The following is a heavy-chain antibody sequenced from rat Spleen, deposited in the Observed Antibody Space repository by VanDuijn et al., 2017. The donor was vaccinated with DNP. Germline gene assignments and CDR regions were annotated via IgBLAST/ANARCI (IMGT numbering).Heavy chain of an antibody. V-gene: IGHV5-58*01. CDR2: ITTSGGST. J-gene: IGHJ4*01. Sequence: EVQLVESGGDLVQPGRSLKVSCVASGFTFNNYWMNWIRQVPGRGLEWVASITTSGGSTFYPDSVKGRFTISRDNAENTIYLQMNNLRSEDTATYYCAKHLDVWGQGTSVIVSS. CDR1: GFTFNNYW. CDR3: AKHLDV.